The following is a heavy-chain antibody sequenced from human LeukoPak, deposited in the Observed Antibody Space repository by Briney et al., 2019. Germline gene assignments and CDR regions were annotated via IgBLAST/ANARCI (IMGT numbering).Heavy chain of an antibody. J-gene: IGHJ4*02. CDR3: AKDESSSSSSLAVY. D-gene: IGHD6-13*01. Sequence: GGSLRLSCAASGFTFSSYAMSWVRQAPGKGLEWVSAISGSGGSTYYADSVKGRFTISRDNSKNTLYLQMNSLRAEDTAVYYCAKDESSSSSSLAVYWGQGTLVTVSS. CDR2: ISGSGGST. V-gene: IGHV3-23*01. CDR1: GFTFSSYA.